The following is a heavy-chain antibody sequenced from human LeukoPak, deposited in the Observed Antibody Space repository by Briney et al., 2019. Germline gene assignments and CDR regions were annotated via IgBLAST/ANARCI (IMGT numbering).Heavy chain of an antibody. Sequence: GASVKVSCKASGYTFTSYYMHWVRQAPGQGLEWMGMINPGGLSTSYAHKFQGRVTMPRDMSMITVYMELSSLRSEDTAVYYCARETLGAFDPWGQGTLVTVSS. J-gene: IGHJ5*02. CDR3: ARETLGAFDP. CDR1: GYTFTSYY. CDR2: INPGGLST. V-gene: IGHV1-46*01.